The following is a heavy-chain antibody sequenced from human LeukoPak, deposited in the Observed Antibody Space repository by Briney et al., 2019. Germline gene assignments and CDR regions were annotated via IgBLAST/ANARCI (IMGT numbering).Heavy chain of an antibody. Sequence: AGGSLRLSCAAPGFTFSSYGMSWVRQAPGKGLEWVSAISGSGGSTYYADSVKGRFTISRDNSKNTLYLQMNSLRVEDTAIYYCAKSVVNSGTYIPFDSWGQGTLVTVSS. CDR3: AKSVVNSGTYIPFDS. J-gene: IGHJ4*02. V-gene: IGHV3-23*01. CDR1: GFTFSSYG. CDR2: ISGSGGST. D-gene: IGHD1-26*01.